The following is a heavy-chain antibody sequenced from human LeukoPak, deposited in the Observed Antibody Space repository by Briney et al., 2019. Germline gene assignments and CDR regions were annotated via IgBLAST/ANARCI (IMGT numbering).Heavy chain of an antibody. D-gene: IGHD3-22*01. CDR1: GYTFTSYY. J-gene: IGHJ4*02. CDR2: INPSGSST. Sequence: ASVKVSCKASGYTFTSYYMHWVRQAPGQGLEWMGLINPSGSSTSYAQKSQGRLSLTRDMSTSTDYMELSSLRSEDTAVYYCARARLYYYDSSGYPDYWGQGTLVTVSS. V-gene: IGHV1-46*01. CDR3: ARARLYYYDSSGYPDY.